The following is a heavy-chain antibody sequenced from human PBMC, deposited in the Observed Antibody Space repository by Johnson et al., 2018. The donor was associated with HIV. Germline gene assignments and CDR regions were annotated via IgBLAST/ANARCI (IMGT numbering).Heavy chain of an antibody. J-gene: IGHJ3*02. CDR3: ARERIAAAGLDAFDI. CDR2: FYSDSNT. Sequence: EVQLVESGGGVVQPGRSLRLSCAASGVTFDYYGISWVRQAPGKGLEWVSVFYSDSNTYSSDSVKGRFTISRDNSKNTLYLQMNSLRAEDTAVYYCARERIAAAGLDAFDIWGQGTMVTVSS. CDR1: GVTFDYYG. D-gene: IGHD6-13*01. V-gene: IGHV3-66*01.